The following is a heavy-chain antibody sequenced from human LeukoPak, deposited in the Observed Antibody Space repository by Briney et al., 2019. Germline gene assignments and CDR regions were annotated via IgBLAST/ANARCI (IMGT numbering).Heavy chain of an antibody. V-gene: IGHV4-39*01. J-gene: IGHJ4*02. CDR2: IYYSGST. D-gene: IGHD2-15*01. CDR3: ASLVGYCSGGSCYSGNFDY. Sequence: LETLSLTCTVSGGSISSSSYYWSWIRQPPGKGLEWIGSIYYSGSTYYNPSLKSRVTISVDTSKNQFSLKLSSVTAADTAVYYCASLVGYCSGGSCYSGNFDYWGQGTLVTVSS. CDR1: GGSISSSSYY.